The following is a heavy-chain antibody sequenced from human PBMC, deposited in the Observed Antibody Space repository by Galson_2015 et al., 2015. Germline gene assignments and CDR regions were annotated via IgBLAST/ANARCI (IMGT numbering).Heavy chain of an antibody. CDR1: GFTFSSYS. J-gene: IGHJ6*02. D-gene: IGHD1-20*01. CDR3: ARDLMDITGRGGYYYYGMDV. Sequence: SLRLSCAASGFTFSSYSMNWVRQAPGKGLEWVSSISSSSSYIYYADSVEGRFTISRDNAKNSLYLQMNSLRAEDTAVYYCARDLMDITGRGGYYYYGMDVWGQGTTVTVSS. CDR2: ISSSSSYI. V-gene: IGHV3-21*01.